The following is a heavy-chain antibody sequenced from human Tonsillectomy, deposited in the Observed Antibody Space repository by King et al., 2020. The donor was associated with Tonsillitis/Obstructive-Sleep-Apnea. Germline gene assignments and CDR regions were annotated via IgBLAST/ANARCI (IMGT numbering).Heavy chain of an antibody. CDR2: LSGIGGST. J-gene: IGHJ4*02. Sequence: VQLVESGGGLVQPGGSLRLSCAASGVTFSSYAMSWVRQAPGKGLEWVSALSGIGGSTYYAGSVKGRFTITRDNSKNTLYLQMNGLSAEDTAVYYCANIVATSFDYWGQGTLVTVSS. CDR3: ANIVATSFDY. CDR1: GVTFSSYA. D-gene: IGHD5-12*01. V-gene: IGHV3-23*04.